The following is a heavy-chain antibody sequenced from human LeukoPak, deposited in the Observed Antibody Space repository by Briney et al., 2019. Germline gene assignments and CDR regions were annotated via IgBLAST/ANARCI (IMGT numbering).Heavy chain of an antibody. CDR3: ARGRYCSSTSCSNWFGP. D-gene: IGHD2-2*01. CDR1: GGSFSGYY. J-gene: IGHJ5*02. V-gene: IGHV4-34*01. CDR2: INHSRST. Sequence: SETLSLTCAVYGGSFSGYYWSWIRQPLGKGLEWIGEINHSRSTHYNPSLKSRVTMSVDTSKNQLSLKLSSVTAADTAVYYCARGRYCSSTSCSNWFGPWGQGSLVTVSS.